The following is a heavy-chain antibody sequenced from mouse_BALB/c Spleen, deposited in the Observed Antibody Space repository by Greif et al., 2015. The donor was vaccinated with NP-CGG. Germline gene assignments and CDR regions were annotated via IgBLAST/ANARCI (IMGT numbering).Heavy chain of an antibody. D-gene: IGHD2-1*01. V-gene: IGHV14-3*02. J-gene: IGHJ4*01. Sequence: VQLQQSGAELVKPGASVKLSCTASGFNIKDTYMHWVKQRPEQGLEWIGRIDPANGNTKYDPKFQGKATITADTSSNTAYLQLSSLTSEDTAVYYCARGGNYSYYAMDYWGQGTSVTVSS. CDR3: ARGGNYSYYAMDY. CDR2: IDPANGNT. CDR1: GFNIKDTY.